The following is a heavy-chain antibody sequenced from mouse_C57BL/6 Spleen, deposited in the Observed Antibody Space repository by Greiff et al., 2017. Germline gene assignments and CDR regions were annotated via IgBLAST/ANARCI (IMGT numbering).Heavy chain of an antibody. CDR3: ARWITTVVMDY. D-gene: IGHD1-1*01. Sequence: EVQLQQSGPELVKPGASVKISCKASGYTFTDYYMNWVKQSHGKSLEWIGDINPNNGGTSYNQKFKGKATLTVDKSSSTAYMELRSLTSEDSAVYYCARWITTVVMDYWGQGTSVTVSS. J-gene: IGHJ4*01. V-gene: IGHV1-26*01. CDR1: GYTFTDYY. CDR2: INPNNGGT.